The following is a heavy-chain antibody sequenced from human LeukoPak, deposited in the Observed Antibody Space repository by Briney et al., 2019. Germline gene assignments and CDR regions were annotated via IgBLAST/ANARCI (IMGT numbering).Heavy chain of an antibody. Sequence: PGGSLRLSCAASGFTFSSYAMSWVRQAPGKGLEWVSAISGSGGSTYYADSVKGRFTISRDNSKNTLYLQMNSLRAEDTAVYYCAKEAYDSSGYYYGPSYFDYWGQGTLVTVSS. CDR1: GFTFSSYA. CDR2: ISGSGGST. V-gene: IGHV3-23*01. J-gene: IGHJ4*02. D-gene: IGHD3-22*01. CDR3: AKEAYDSSGYYYGPSYFDY.